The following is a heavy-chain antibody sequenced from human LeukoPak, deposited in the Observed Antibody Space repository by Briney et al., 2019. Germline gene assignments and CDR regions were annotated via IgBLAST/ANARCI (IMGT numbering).Heavy chain of an antibody. Sequence: GGSLRLSCETSGFTFSSYGLNRVRQAPGKGLEWVAFIRYDGSNKYYADSVKGRFTISRDNSKNTLYLQMNSLRAEDTAVYYCAKVGDFWSGYPWTPFDYWGQGTLVTVSS. CDR1: GFTFSSYG. V-gene: IGHV3-30*02. D-gene: IGHD3-3*01. CDR3: AKVGDFWSGYPWTPFDY. J-gene: IGHJ4*02. CDR2: IRYDGSNK.